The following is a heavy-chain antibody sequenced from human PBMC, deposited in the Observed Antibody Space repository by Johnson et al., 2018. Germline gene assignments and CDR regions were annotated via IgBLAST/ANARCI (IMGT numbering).Heavy chain of an antibody. Sequence: VQLVQSGGGLVKXGGSLRLSCAASGFTFSSYNMNCVRQAPGKGLEWVSSISSSSSYIYYAAPVKGRFPISSENTKNIPYLQMKSLRPEDTALFYCAKVRRELLRLDALDTWGQGTMVTVSS. D-gene: IGHD1-26*01. CDR2: ISSSSSYI. CDR1: GFTFSSYN. CDR3: AKVRRELLRLDALDT. J-gene: IGHJ3*02. V-gene: IGHV3-21*01.